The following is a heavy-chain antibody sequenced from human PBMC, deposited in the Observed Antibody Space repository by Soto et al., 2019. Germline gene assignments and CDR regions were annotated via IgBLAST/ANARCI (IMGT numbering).Heavy chain of an antibody. V-gene: IGHV1-69*08. CDR3: ARDGVAAAGTFDY. CDR2: IIPILGIA. Sequence: QVQLVQSGAEVKKPGSSVKVSCKASGGTFSSYTISWVRQAPGQGLEWMGRIIPILGIANYAQKFQGRVTITADKSTSTAYMDLSSLRSEDTAVYYCARDGVAAAGTFDYWGQGTLVTVSS. D-gene: IGHD6-13*01. CDR1: GGTFSSYT. J-gene: IGHJ4*02.